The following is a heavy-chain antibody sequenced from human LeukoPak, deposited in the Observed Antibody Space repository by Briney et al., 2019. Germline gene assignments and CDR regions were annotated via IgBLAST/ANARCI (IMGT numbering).Heavy chain of an antibody. CDR1: GFTFSSYW. CDR2: ISYDGSNK. CDR3: ARDRCSGGSCYGYYYGMDV. V-gene: IGHV3-30-3*01. Sequence: GGSLRLSCAASGFTFSSYWMSWVRQAPGKGLEWVAVISYDGSNKYYADSVKGRFTISRDNFKNTLYLQMNSLRAEDTAVYYCARDRCSGGSCYGYYYGMDVWGQGTTVTVSS. D-gene: IGHD2-15*01. J-gene: IGHJ6*02.